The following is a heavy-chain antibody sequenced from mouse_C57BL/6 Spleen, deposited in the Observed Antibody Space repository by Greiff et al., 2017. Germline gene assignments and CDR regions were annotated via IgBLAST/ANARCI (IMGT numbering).Heavy chain of an antibody. J-gene: IGHJ4*01. CDR3: ARKGLHYAMDY. Sequence: QVQLKESGPGLVQPSQSLSITCTVSGFSLTSYGVHWVRQSPGKGLEWLGVIWSGGSTDYNAAFISRLSISKDNSKSQVFFKMNSLQADDTAIYYCARKGLHYAMDYWGQGTSVTVAS. CDR1: GFSLTSYG. V-gene: IGHV2-2*01. D-gene: IGHD2-4*01. CDR2: IWSGGST.